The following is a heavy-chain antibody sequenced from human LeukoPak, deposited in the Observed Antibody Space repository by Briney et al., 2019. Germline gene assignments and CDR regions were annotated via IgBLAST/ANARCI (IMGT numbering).Heavy chain of an antibody. D-gene: IGHD1-7*01. V-gene: IGHV1-18*01. Sequence: ASVKVSCKASNYTFTSYGLSWVRQAPGQGLEWMGWISAYNGNTNYAQKLQGRVTMTTDTSTSTAYMELRSLRSDDTAVYYCARVSEVTGTTSWGQGTLVTVSS. CDR1: NYTFTSYG. J-gene: IGHJ4*02. CDR3: ARVSEVTGTTS. CDR2: ISAYNGNT.